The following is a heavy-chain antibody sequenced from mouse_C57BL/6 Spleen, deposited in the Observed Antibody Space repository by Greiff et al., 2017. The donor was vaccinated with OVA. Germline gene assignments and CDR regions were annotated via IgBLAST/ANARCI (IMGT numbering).Heavy chain of an antibody. CDR1: GYTFTSYW. J-gene: IGHJ2*01. CDR3: ARAWSNYDYFDY. D-gene: IGHD2-5*01. Sequence: QVQLQQSGTELVKPGASVKLSCKASGYTFTSYWMHWVKQRPGQGLEWIGNINPSNGGTNYNEKFKSKATLTVDKSSSTAYMQLSSLTSEDSAVYYRARAWSNYDYFDYWGQGTTLTVSS. V-gene: IGHV1-53*01. CDR2: INPSNGGT.